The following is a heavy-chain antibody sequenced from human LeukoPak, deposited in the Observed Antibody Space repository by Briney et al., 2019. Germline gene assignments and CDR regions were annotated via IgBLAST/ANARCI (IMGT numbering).Heavy chain of an antibody. Sequence: ASVKVSCKASGYTFTGYHMHWLRQAPGQGLEGMRWINPNSGGTNYAQKFQGWVTMTRDTSISTAYMELSRLRSDDTAVYYCARDSGIVGAHAAFDIWGQGTMVTVSS. CDR2: INPNSGGT. D-gene: IGHD1-26*01. V-gene: IGHV1-2*04. CDR3: ARDSGIVGAHAAFDI. CDR1: GYTFTGYH. J-gene: IGHJ3*02.